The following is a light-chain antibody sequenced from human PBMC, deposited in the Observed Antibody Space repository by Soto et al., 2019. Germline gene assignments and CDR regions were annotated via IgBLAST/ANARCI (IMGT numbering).Light chain of an antibody. J-gene: IGKJ4*01. Sequence: DIQMTQSPFFLFASVGDRVTITCRASQSISSFLNWYQQKPGKAPKLLIYAASSLQSGVPSRFGSSGSGTDFTLTISSLQPEDFATYYCQQSYSTPLTFGGGTKVEIK. V-gene: IGKV1-39*01. CDR1: QSISSF. CDR3: QQSYSTPLT. CDR2: AAS.